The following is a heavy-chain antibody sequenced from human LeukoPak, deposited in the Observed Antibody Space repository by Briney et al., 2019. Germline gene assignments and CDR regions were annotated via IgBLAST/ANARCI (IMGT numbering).Heavy chain of an antibody. CDR2: ISWNGGST. CDR1: GFNFDDYA. J-gene: IGHJ4*02. Sequence: GWSLRLSCVASGFNFDDYAMHWVRQGPGKGLEWVSGISWNGGSTGYADSVKGRFTISRDNAKNSLYLQMNSLRTEDTAFYYCAKGPWGSYGLEPPFDSWGQGTLVTVSS. CDR3: AKGPWGSYGLEPPFDS. D-gene: IGHD3-16*02. V-gene: IGHV3-9*01.